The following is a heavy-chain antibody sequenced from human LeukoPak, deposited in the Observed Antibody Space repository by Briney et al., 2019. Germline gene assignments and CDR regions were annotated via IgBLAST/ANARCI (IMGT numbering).Heavy chain of an antibody. Sequence: PGGSLRLSCAASGFTFSDYYMSWIRQAPGKGLEWVSYISSSGSTIYYADSVKGRFTISRDNAKNSLYLQMNSLRAEDTALYYCAKDYDGSGSYFDYWGQGTLVTVSS. CDR1: GFTFSDYY. J-gene: IGHJ4*02. V-gene: IGHV3-11*01. D-gene: IGHD3-10*01. CDR2: ISSSGSTI. CDR3: AKDYDGSGSYFDY.